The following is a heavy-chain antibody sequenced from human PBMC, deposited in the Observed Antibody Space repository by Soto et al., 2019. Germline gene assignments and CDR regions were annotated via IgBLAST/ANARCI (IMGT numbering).Heavy chain of an antibody. Sequence: SETLSLTCTVSGGSISSGGYYWSWIRQPPGKGLEWIGYIYYSGSTFYNPSLKNRVTISIDTSKSQFSLNLNSMTAADTAVYYCAGYNWNYYFDPWGQGTLVTVSS. V-gene: IGHV4-30-4*02. CDR1: GGSISSGGYY. CDR2: IYYSGST. CDR3: AGYNWNYYFDP. D-gene: IGHD1-7*01. J-gene: IGHJ5*02.